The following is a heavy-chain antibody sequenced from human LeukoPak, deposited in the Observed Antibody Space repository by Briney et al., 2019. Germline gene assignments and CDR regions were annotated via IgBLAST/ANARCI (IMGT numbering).Heavy chain of an antibody. CDR2: ISYDGSNK. D-gene: IGHD4-17*01. CDR3: ARKAHGDRLIDRRYFDY. Sequence: QPGGSLRLSCAASGFTFSSYGMHWVRQAPGKGLEWVAVISYDGSNKKYADSVKGRFTISRDNSKNTLYLQMNTLRVEDTAVYYCARKAHGDRLIDRRYFDYWGQGTLVTVSS. CDR1: GFTFSSYG. J-gene: IGHJ4*02. V-gene: IGHV3-30*19.